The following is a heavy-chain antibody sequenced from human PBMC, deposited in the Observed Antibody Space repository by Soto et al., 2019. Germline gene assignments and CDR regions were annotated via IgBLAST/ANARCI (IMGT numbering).Heavy chain of an antibody. CDR2: TYPGESDT. CDR1: AYSFTSYW. D-gene: IGHD3-3*01. Sequence: GESLKISCKGSAYSFTSYWIGWVRQLPGKGLEWMGITYPGESDTRYSPSFQGQVTISADKSISTAYLQWSSLKASDTAMDYCARRNVFWTGYFEEGWFDRWGEGTLVTGS. J-gene: IGHJ5*02. V-gene: IGHV5-51*01. CDR3: ARRNVFWTGYFEEGWFDR.